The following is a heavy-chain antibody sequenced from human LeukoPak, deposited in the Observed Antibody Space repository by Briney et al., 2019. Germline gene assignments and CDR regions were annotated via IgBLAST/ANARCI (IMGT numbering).Heavy chain of an antibody. CDR2: ISYDGSNK. Sequence: PGRSLRLSCAASGFTFSSYGMHWVRQAPGKGLEWVAVISYDGSNKYYAGSVKGRFTISRDNSKNTLYLQMNSLRAEDTAVYYCAKATGIAVNFYYGMDVWGKGITVTVSS. J-gene: IGHJ6*04. CDR3: AKATGIAVNFYYGMDV. CDR1: GFTFSSYG. D-gene: IGHD6-19*01. V-gene: IGHV3-30*18.